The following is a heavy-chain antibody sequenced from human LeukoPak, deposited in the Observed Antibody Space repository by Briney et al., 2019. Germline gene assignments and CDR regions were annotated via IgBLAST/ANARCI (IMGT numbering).Heavy chain of an antibody. CDR3: ATYGGDSVSYYYHMDV. Sequence: PSETLSLTCTVSGGSISSYYWSWIRQPPGKGLEWITYIYYSGSTNYNPSLKSRLTISVDTSKNQFSLKLSSVTAADTAVYYCATYGGDSVSYYYHMDVWGTGTTVTVSS. V-gene: IGHV4-59*01. D-gene: IGHD2-21*02. CDR1: GGSISSYY. CDR2: IYYSGST. J-gene: IGHJ6*03.